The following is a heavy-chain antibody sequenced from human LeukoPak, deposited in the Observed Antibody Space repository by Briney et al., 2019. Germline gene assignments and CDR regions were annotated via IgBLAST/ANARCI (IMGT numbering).Heavy chain of an antibody. D-gene: IGHD5-18*01. Sequence: SETLSLTCTVSGGSISSSSYYWGWIRQPPGKGLEWIGSIYYSGSTYYNPSLKSRVTISVDTSKNQFSLKLSSVTAADTAVYYCARTKYSYYNYYYYYMDVWGKGTTVTVSS. CDR3: ARTKYSYYNYYYYYMDV. V-gene: IGHV4-39*07. J-gene: IGHJ6*03. CDR1: GGSISSSSYY. CDR2: IYYSGST.